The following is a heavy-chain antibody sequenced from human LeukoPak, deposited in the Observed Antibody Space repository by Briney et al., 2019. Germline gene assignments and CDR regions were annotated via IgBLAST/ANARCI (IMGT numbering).Heavy chain of an antibody. Sequence: GGSLRLSCAASGFTFNSYWMHWVRQSPGKGLVWVSRINTDGSSASYADSVKGRFTISRDNAKNTLYLKMNSLRAEDTAVYKCVRDRAYSYGLDYWGQGILVTASS. J-gene: IGHJ4*02. CDR2: INTDGSSA. D-gene: IGHD5-18*01. CDR1: GFTFNSYW. V-gene: IGHV3-74*01. CDR3: VRDRAYSYGLDY.